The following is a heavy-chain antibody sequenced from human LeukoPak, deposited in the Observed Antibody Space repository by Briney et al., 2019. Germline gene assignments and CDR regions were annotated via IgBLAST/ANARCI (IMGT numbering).Heavy chain of an antibody. V-gene: IGHV3-23*01. CDR1: GITFNNFA. CDR3: AKDRYYDSSGYFDY. Sequence: GGSLRLSCAASGITFNNFAMSWVRQTPGKGLEWVSVISGSGSNAYYADSVKGRFTISRDNSKNTLYLQMDSLRAEDTAIYYCAKDRYYDSSGYFDYWGQGTLVTVSS. D-gene: IGHD3-22*01. J-gene: IGHJ4*02. CDR2: ISGSGSNA.